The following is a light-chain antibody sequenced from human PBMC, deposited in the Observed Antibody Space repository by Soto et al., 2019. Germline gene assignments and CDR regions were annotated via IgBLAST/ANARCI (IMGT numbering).Light chain of an antibody. J-gene: IGLJ2*01. CDR2: EVS. V-gene: IGLV2-14*01. Sequence: QSALTQPASVSGSPGQPITISCTGTSSDVGANNYVSWYQHHPGKAPKLLIYEVSNRPSGVSSRFSGSKSGNTASLTISGLQAEYEADYYCSSYINSITFVVFGGGTKLTVL. CDR3: SSYINSITFVV. CDR1: SSDVGANNY.